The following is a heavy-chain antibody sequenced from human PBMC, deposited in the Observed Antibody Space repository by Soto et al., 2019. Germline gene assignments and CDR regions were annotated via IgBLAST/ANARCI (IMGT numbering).Heavy chain of an antibody. CDR2: ITGDGRNT. CDR3: AKGRPSLGGTGRGAMDV. CDR1: GFTFSRFA. D-gene: IGHD3-16*01. Sequence: GGSLRLSCAASGFTFSRFAMSWVRQAPGKGLEWVSGITGDGRNTYYANSMEGRFTVSRDNSKDTLYLQMNSLRADDTAVYYCAKGRPSLGGTGRGAMDVWGQGTTVTVSS. J-gene: IGHJ6*02. V-gene: IGHV3-23*01.